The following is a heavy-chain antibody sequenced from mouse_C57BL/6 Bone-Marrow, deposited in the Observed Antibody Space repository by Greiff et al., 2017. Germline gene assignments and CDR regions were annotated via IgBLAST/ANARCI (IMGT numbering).Heavy chain of an antibody. Sequence: DVMLVESGGGLVQPGGSLKLSCAASGFTFSDYYMYWVRQTPEKRLEWVAYISNGGGSTYYPDTVKGRFTISRDNAKNTLYLQMSRLKSEDTAMYYCARGVYFDYWGQGTTLTVSS. CDR1: GFTFSDYY. CDR3: ARGVYFDY. J-gene: IGHJ2*01. V-gene: IGHV5-12*01. CDR2: ISNGGGST.